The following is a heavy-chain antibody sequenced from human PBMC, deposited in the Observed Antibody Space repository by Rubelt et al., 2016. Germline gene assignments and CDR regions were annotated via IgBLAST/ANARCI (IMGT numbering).Heavy chain of an antibody. CDR2: ISAANDNT. CDR1: GYTFTSFD. V-gene: IGHV1-3*01. Sequence: QVQLVQSGAEVKKPGASVKVSCKTSGYTFTSFDIDWVRQAAGQGLEWMGWISAANDNTRYSEKFQGRITITKDTSSSTAYMDLSSLTYEDTAVYYCARDEDVWGQGTTVTVSS. CDR3: ARDEDV. J-gene: IGHJ6*02.